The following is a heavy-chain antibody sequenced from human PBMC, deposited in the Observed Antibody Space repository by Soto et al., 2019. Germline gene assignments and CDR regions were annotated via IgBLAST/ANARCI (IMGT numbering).Heavy chain of an antibody. J-gene: IGHJ4*02. D-gene: IGHD3-10*01. CDR3: ANRMGTMVRGTDY. Sequence: VGSLRLSCTASGLTFSGYWMHWVRQAPGKGLLWVSRINSDGSSTSYADSVKGRFTISRDNSKNTLYLQMNSLRDEDTAVYYCANRMGTMVRGTDYWGQGTLVTVSS. CDR2: INSDGSST. CDR1: GLTFSGYW. V-gene: IGHV3-74*01.